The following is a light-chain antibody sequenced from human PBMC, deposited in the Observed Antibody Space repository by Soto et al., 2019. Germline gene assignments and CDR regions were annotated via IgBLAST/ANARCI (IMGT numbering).Light chain of an antibody. J-gene: IGLJ2*01. CDR1: SGHSSYI. V-gene: IGLV4-60*03. CDR2: LEGSGGY. Sequence: QLVLTQSSSASASPGSSVKLTCTLSSGHSSYIIAWHQQQPGKAPRYLMNLEGSGGYKKGSGVPDRFSGSSSGADRYLTISNIQSEDEADYYCETWDSNPGVFGGGTKLTVL. CDR3: ETWDSNPGV.